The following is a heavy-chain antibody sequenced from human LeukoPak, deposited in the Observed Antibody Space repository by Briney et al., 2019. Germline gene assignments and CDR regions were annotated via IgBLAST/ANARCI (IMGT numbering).Heavy chain of an antibody. CDR1: GFIFSSYA. J-gene: IGHJ3*02. Sequence: GGSLRLSCAASGFIFSSYAMHWVRQAPGTGLEWVAVISYDGSNNYYADSVKGRFTISRDNSKNTLYLQMNSLRAEDTAVYYCAREGWELLRAFDIWGQGTMVTVSS. CDR3: AREGWELLRAFDI. V-gene: IGHV3-30-3*01. CDR2: ISYDGSNN. D-gene: IGHD1-26*01.